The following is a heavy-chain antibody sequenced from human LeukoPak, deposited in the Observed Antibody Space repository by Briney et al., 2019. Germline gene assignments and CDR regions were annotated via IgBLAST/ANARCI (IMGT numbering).Heavy chain of an antibody. CDR3: ARDYPAYYDFWSGYNDH. J-gene: IGHJ5*02. D-gene: IGHD3-3*01. Sequence: GGSLRLSCAASGFTFSDYYMSWIRQVPGKGLEWVSYISSSGSTIYYADSVKGRFTISRDNAKNSLYLQMNSLRAEDTAVYYCARDYPAYYDFWSGYNDHWGQGTLATVSS. V-gene: IGHV3-11*01. CDR2: ISSSGSTI. CDR1: GFTFSDYY.